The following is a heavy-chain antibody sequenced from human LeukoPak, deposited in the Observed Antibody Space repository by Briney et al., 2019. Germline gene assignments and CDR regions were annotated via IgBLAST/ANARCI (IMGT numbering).Heavy chain of an antibody. V-gene: IGHV3-48*01. CDR1: GFTFSSYS. D-gene: IGHD6-19*01. CDR2: IGSSPTTI. Sequence: GGSLRLSCAAPGFTFSSYSMSWVRQAPGKGLEWVSYIGSSPTTIFYADSVKGRFTISRDNAKNSLYLQMDSLRAEDTAVYYCARDHIAVAGPFDPWGQGTLVTVSS. J-gene: IGHJ5*02. CDR3: ARDHIAVAGPFDP.